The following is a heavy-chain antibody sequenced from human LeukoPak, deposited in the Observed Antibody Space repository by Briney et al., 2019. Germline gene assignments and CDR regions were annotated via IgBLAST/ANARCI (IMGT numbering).Heavy chain of an antibody. V-gene: IGHV4-34*01. Sequence: SETLSLTCTVSGGSISSYYWSWIRQPPGKGLEWIGEINHSGSTNYNPSLKSRVTISVDTSKNQFSLKLSSVTAADTAVYYCARGWSQYYFDYWGQGTLVTVSS. J-gene: IGHJ4*02. CDR3: ARGWSQYYFDY. D-gene: IGHD2-8*02. CDR2: INHSGST. CDR1: GGSISSYY.